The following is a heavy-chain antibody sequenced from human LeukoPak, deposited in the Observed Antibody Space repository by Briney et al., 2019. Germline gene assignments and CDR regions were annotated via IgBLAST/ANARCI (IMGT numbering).Heavy chain of an antibody. CDR2: INTDGSST. V-gene: IGHV3-74*01. Sequence: GGSLRLSCAASGFTFSSYWMYWVRQAPGKGLVWVSRINTDGSSTSYADSVKGRFTISRDNAKNTLYLQMNSLRAEDTAVYYCAREDCSSTSCYYYWGQGTLVTVSS. J-gene: IGHJ4*02. D-gene: IGHD2-2*01. CDR1: GFTFSSYW. CDR3: AREDCSSTSCYYY.